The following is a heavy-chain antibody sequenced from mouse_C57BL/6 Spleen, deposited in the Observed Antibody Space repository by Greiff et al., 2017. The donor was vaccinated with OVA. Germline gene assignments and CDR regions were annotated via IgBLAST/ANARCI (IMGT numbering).Heavy chain of an antibody. J-gene: IGHJ1*03. CDR1: GFTFSDYG. Sequence: EVQRVESGGGLVKPGGSLKLSCAASGFTFSDYGIHWVRQAPEKGLEWVAYISSGSTTIYYADTVKGRFTISRDNAKNTLFLQMTRLRSEDTAMYYCARRFITTIVGYFDVWGTGTTVTVSS. CDR2: ISSGSTTI. D-gene: IGHD1-1*01. V-gene: IGHV5-17*01. CDR3: ARRFITTIVGYFDV.